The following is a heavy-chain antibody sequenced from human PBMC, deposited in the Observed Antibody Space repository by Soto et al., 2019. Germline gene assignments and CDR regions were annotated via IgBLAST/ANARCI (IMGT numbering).Heavy chain of an antibody. D-gene: IGHD7-27*01. CDR2: ISGSGGST. Sequence: SLRLSCAASGFTFSIFAMSWVRQSPGKGLEWVSTISGSGGSTYYADAVKGRFTISRDNSMGTLYLQMKSLRVEDTAIYYCAKEVSLGSTVDLGYWGQGALVTVSS. J-gene: IGHJ4*02. CDR3: AKEVSLGSTVDLGY. V-gene: IGHV3-23*01. CDR1: GFTFSIFA.